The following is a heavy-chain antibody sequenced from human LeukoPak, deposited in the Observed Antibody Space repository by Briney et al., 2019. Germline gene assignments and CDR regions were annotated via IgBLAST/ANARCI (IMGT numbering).Heavy chain of an antibody. V-gene: IGHV4-59*08. Sequence: PSETLSLTCTVSGGSISTYYWSWIRQPPGKGLEWIGYIYYSGSTNYNPSLKSRVTISVDTSKNQFSPKLSSVTAADTAVYYCARHVRFSRVAIFGVVTENFDYWGQGTLVTVSS. J-gene: IGHJ4*02. CDR1: GGSISTYY. CDR2: IYYSGST. D-gene: IGHD3-3*01. CDR3: ARHVRFSRVAIFGVVTENFDY.